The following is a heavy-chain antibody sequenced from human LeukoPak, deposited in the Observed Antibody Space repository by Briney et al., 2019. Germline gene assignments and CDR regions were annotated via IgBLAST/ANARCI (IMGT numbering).Heavy chain of an antibody. J-gene: IGHJ4*02. CDR2: ISAYNGNT. CDR1: GYTFTSYG. V-gene: IGHV1-18*01. Sequence: ASVKVSCKASGYTFTSYGISWVRQAPGQGLEWMGWISAYNGNTNYAQKLQGRVTMTTDTDTSTAYMELRSMRSDDTAVYYCASDARLTRPGIAAAGIVGYWGQGTLVTVSS. CDR3: ASDARLTRPGIAAAGIVGY. D-gene: IGHD6-13*01.